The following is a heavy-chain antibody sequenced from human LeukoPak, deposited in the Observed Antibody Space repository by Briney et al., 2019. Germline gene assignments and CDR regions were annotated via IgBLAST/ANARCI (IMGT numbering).Heavy chain of an antibody. J-gene: IGHJ3*02. Sequence: ASVKVSCKASGGTFSSYAISWVRQAPGQGLEWMGGIIPIFGTANYAQKFQGRVMITADESTSTAYMELSSLRSEDTAVYYCARPLSVRGVIITRGAFDIWGQGTMVTVSS. CDR3: ARPLSVRGVIITRGAFDI. V-gene: IGHV1-69*13. CDR2: IIPIFGTA. CDR1: GGTFSSYA. D-gene: IGHD3-10*01.